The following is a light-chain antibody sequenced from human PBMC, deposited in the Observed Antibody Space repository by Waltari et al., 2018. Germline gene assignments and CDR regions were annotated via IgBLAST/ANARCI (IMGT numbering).Light chain of an antibody. J-gene: IGLJ3*02. V-gene: IGLV2-14*03. CDR3: SAYTSTWV. Sequence: CYQQRPGQARQLMIVGFSKRPSGISSRVSGSKSVNTASLTILGRQAEDEADYYCSAYTSTWVFVGVTKLTVL. CDR2: GFS.